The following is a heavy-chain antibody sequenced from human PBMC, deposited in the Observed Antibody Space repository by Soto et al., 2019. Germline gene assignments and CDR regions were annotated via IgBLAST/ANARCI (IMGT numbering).Heavy chain of an antibody. V-gene: IGHV3-23*01. D-gene: IGHD3-10*01. CDR3: AKGTGIHYYYYGMDV. J-gene: IGHJ6*02. CDR1: GFTFSSYA. CDR2: ISGSGGST. Sequence: LRLSCAASGFTFSSYAMSWVRQAPGKGLEWVSAISGSGGSTYYADSVKGRFTISRDNSKNTLYLQMNSLRAEDTAVYYCAKGTGIHYYYYGMDVWGQGTTVTVSS.